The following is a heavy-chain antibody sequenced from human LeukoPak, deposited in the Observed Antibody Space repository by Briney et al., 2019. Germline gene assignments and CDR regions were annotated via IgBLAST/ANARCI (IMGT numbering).Heavy chain of an antibody. CDR3: ARGNIAAAGTANWFDP. CDR1: GGSISSSSYY. Sequence: SETLSLTCTVSGGSISSSSYYWGWIRQPPGKGLEWIGYIYYSGSTNYNPSLKSRVTISVDTSQNQFSLKLSSVTAADTAVYYCARGNIAAAGTANWFDPWGQGTLVTVSS. CDR2: IYYSGST. D-gene: IGHD6-13*01. V-gene: IGHV4-61*05. J-gene: IGHJ5*02.